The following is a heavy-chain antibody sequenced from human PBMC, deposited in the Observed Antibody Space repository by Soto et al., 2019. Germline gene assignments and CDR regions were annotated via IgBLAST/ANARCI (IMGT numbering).Heavy chain of an antibody. Sequence: VASVKVSCKASGGTFSSYAISWVRQAPGQGLEWMGGIIPIFGTANYAQKFQGRVTITADESTSTAYMELSSLRSEDTAVYYCARDPTYYYYGMDVWGQGTTVTVSS. CDR3: ARDPTYYYYGMDV. CDR1: GGTFSSYA. J-gene: IGHJ6*02. CDR2: IIPIFGTA. V-gene: IGHV1-69*13.